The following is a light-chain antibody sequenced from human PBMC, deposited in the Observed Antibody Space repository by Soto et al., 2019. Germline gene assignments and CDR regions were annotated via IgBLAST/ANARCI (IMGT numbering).Light chain of an antibody. CDR1: QSIGSY. Sequence: ESVLTQSPATLSLSPGERATLSCRASQSIGSYLAWYQHKLGQPPRLLIYDAANRATGIPVRFSGSGSWTDFTLTISSLETEDLAVYYCQQRSTWHQFSFGPGTKVDIK. CDR2: DAA. V-gene: IGKV3-11*01. J-gene: IGKJ3*01. CDR3: QQRSTWHQFS.